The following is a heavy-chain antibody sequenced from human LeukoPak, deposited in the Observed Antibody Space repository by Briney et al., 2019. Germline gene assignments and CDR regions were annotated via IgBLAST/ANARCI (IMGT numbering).Heavy chain of an antibody. CDR2: INHSGST. CDR3: AREDEWEPAYDAFDI. V-gene: IGHV4-34*01. CDR1: GGSFSGYY. J-gene: IGHJ3*02. D-gene: IGHD1-26*01. Sequence: PSETLSLTCAVYGGSFSGYYWSWIRQPPGKGLEWIGEINHSGSTNYNPSLKSRVTISVDTSKNQFSLKLSSVTAADTAVYYCAREDEWEPAYDAFDIWGQGTMVTVSS.